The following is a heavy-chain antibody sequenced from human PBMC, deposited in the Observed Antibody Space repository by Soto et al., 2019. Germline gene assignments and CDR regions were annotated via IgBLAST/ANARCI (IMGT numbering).Heavy chain of an antibody. CDR1: GFTFSSYA. CDR3: AKRRITFGGVIPHPFDY. CDR2: ISGSGGST. Sequence: EVQLLESGGGLVQPGGSLRLSCAASGFTFSSYAMSWVRQAPGKGLEWVSAISGSGGSTYYADSVKGRFTISRDNSKNRLYLQMNSLRAEDTAVYYCAKRRITFGGVIPHPFDYWGQGTLVTVSS. D-gene: IGHD3-16*01. J-gene: IGHJ4*02. V-gene: IGHV3-23*01.